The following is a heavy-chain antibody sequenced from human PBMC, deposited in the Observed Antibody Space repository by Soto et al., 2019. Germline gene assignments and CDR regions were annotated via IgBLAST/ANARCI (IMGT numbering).Heavy chain of an antibody. V-gene: IGHV3-23*01. CDR1: GFPFSSYA. CDR3: AKGGSYSLFDI. D-gene: IGHD2-21*01. J-gene: IGHJ3*02. Sequence: GGSLRLSCVASGFPFSSYAMSWVRQTPEKGLEWVSGISGSGGRTYYADSVKGRFTISRDNSNNTLSLQMHSLRVEDTAVYFCAKGGSYSLFDIWGQGTMVTVSS. CDR2: ISGSGGRT.